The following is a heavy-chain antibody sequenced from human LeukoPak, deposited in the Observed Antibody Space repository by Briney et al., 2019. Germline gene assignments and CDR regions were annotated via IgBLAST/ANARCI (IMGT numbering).Heavy chain of an antibody. V-gene: IGHV3-23*01. J-gene: IGHJ4*02. D-gene: IGHD6-19*01. CDR1: GFTFSSYA. CDR3: AKDGSSGWYSKYYFDY. Sequence: PGGSLRLSCAASGFTFSSYAMSWVRQAPGKGLEWVSAISGSGGSTYYADSVKGRFTISGDNSKNTLYLQMNSLRTEDTAVYYCAKDGSSGWYSKYYFDYWGQGTLVTVSS. CDR2: ISGSGGST.